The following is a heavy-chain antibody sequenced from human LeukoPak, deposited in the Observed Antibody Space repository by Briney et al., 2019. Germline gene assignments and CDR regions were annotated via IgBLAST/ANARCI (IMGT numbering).Heavy chain of an antibody. CDR3: AREVPLVGATDY. V-gene: IGHV4-34*01. Sequence: TSETLSLTCAVYGGSFSGYYWSWIRQPPGKGLEWIGEINHSGSTNYNPSLKSRVTISVDTSKNQFSLKLSSVTAADTAVYYCAREVPLVGATDYWGQGTLVTVSS. J-gene: IGHJ4*02. D-gene: IGHD1-26*01. CDR1: GGSFSGYY. CDR2: INHSGST.